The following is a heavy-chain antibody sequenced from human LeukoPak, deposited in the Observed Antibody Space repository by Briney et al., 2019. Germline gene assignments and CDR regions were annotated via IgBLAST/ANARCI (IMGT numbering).Heavy chain of an antibody. V-gene: IGHV3-33*06. CDR2: KWYDGSNK. CDR3: AKDRGNHYYYYYYMDV. CDR1: GFTFSSYG. J-gene: IGHJ6*03. D-gene: IGHD1-14*01. Sequence: GGSLRLSCAASGFTFSSYGMHWVRKAPGKGLEWVAVKWYDGSNKYYADSVKGRFTISRDNSKNTLYLQMNGLRAEDTAVYYCAKDRGNHYYYYYYMDVWGKGTTVTVSS.